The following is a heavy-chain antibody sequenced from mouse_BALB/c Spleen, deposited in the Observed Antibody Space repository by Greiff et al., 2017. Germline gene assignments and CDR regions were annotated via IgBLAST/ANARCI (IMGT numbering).Heavy chain of an antibody. D-gene: IGHD1-1*01. CDR3: ARDLYYYGSSPFDY. CDR1: GFTFSSYG. CDR2: INSNGGST. J-gene: IGHJ2*01. V-gene: IGHV5-6-3*01. Sequence: EVKLVESGGGLVQPGGSLKLSCAASGFTFSSYGMSWVRQTPDKRLELVATINSNGGSTYYPDSVKGRFTISRDNAKNTLYLQMSSLKSEDTAMYYCARDLYYYGSSPFDYWGQGTTLTVSS.